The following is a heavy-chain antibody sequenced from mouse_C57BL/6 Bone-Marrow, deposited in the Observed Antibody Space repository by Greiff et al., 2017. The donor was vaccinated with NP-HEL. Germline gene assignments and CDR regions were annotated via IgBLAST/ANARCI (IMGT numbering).Heavy chain of an antibody. D-gene: IGHD1-1*01. CDR2: IYPGDGDT. CDR3: APEEDYGSSLGY. Sequence: VQLQQSGAELVKPGASVKISCKASGYAFSSYWMNWVKQRPGKGLEWIGQIYPGDGDTNYNGKFKGKATLTADKSSSTAYMQLSSLTSEDSAVYFCAPEEDYGSSLGYWGQGATLSVSS. V-gene: IGHV1-80*01. CDR1: GYAFSSYW. J-gene: IGHJ2*01.